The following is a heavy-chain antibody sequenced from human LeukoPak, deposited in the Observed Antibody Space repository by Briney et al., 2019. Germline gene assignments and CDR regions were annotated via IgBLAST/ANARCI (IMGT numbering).Heavy chain of an antibody. CDR2: ISAYNGDT. D-gene: IGHD3/OR15-3a*01. Sequence: ASVKVSCKASGFAFTTYGISWVRQAPGQGLEWMGWISAYNGDTNYAQKLQGRVTMTTDTSTGTAYMELRSLRSDDTAVYYCARPRTGYYEERGDFDYWGQGTLVTVSS. J-gene: IGHJ4*02. CDR3: ARPRTGYYEERGDFDY. V-gene: IGHV1-18*01. CDR1: GFAFTTYG.